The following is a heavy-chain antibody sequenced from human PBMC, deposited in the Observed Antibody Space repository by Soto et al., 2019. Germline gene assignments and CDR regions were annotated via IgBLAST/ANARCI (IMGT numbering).Heavy chain of an antibody. Sequence: QVQLVQSGAEVKKPGSSVKVSCKASGGTFSSYTISWVRQAPGQGLEWMGRIIPILGIANYAQKFQGRVTITADKSTSTAYLELSSLRSEDTAVSYCAMEYCSSTSCDRDYWGQGTLVTVSS. V-gene: IGHV1-69*02. CDR2: IIPILGIA. CDR1: GGTFSSYT. CDR3: AMEYCSSTSCDRDY. J-gene: IGHJ4*02. D-gene: IGHD2-2*02.